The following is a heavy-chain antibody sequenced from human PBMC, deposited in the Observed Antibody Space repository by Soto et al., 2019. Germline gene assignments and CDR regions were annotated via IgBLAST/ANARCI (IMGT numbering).Heavy chain of an antibody. D-gene: IGHD3-16*01. Sequence: GASVKVSCKASGYTFAGYFIHWVRQALGQGLEWMGWITPNSGGTNYAQKFQGRVSMTGDTSISTTYMDLSRLRFDDTAVYYCVRGGRIASLAFGVDLWGQGTLVTVSS. CDR3: VRGGRIASLAFGVDL. V-gene: IGHV1-2*02. CDR2: ITPNSGGT. CDR1: GYTFAGYF. J-gene: IGHJ5*02.